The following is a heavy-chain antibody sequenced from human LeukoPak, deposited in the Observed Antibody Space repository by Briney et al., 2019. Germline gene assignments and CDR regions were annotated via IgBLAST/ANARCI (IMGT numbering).Heavy chain of an antibody. J-gene: IGHJ4*02. CDR2: ITGSSSYI. CDR3: TRALSYPYFFDY. CDR1: GFTFSSYS. D-gene: IGHD3-16*01. Sequence: GGSLRLSCAASGFTFSSYSMNWVRQAPGKGLEWVSSITGSSSYIYYADSLKGRFTISRDNAKNSLFLQMNSLRAEDTAVYYCTRALSYPYFFDYWGQGTLDTVSS. V-gene: IGHV3-21*01.